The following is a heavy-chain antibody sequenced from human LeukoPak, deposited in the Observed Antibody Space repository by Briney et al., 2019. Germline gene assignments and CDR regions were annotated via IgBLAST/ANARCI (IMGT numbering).Heavy chain of an antibody. Sequence: SLRLSCAASGFTFDDYAMTWVRQAPGKGLEWVSSIITGDYTFYGDSVKGRFTISRDNSKNTLYLQMNSLRVEDTALYFCARVVPRRYYDQPSNKFDPWGQGTLVTVSS. J-gene: IGHJ5*02. V-gene: IGHV3-23*01. D-gene: IGHD3-22*01. CDR3: ARVVPRRYYDQPSNKFDP. CDR1: GFTFDDYA. CDR2: IITGDYT.